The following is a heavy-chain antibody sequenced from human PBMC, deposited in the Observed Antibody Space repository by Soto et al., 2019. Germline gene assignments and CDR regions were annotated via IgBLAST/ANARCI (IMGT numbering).Heavy chain of an antibody. D-gene: IGHD6-13*01. CDR2: INPSGGST. Sequence: ASVKVSCKAPGYTFTSYYMHWVRQAPGQGLEWMGIINPSGGSTSYAQKFQGRVTMTRDTSTSTVYMELSSLRSEDTAVYYCARDRVQQQGWFDPWGQGTLVTVS. CDR3: ARDRVQQQGWFDP. V-gene: IGHV1-46*01. J-gene: IGHJ5*02. CDR1: GYTFTSYY.